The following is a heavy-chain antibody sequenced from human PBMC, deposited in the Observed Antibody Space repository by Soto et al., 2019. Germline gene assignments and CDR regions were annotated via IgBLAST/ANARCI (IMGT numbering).Heavy chain of an antibody. CDR2: IIGSGGST. CDR1: GFTFSSYA. CDR3: AKDYCSSTSCYPGANWFDP. V-gene: IGHV3-23*01. D-gene: IGHD2-2*01. J-gene: IGHJ5*02. Sequence: PGGSLRLSCAASGFTFSSYAMSWVRQAPGKGLEWVSSIIGSGGSTYYADSVKGRFTISRDNSKNTLYLQMNSLRAEDTAVYYCAKDYCSSTSCYPGANWFDPWGQGTLVTVSS.